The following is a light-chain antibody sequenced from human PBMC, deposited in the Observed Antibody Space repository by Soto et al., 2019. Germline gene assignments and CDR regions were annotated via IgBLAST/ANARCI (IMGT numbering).Light chain of an antibody. J-gene: IGKJ1*01. CDR1: QSVSKNY. CDR3: QQYGGSGT. Sequence: EILLTQSPGTLSLSPGERATLSCGASQSVSKNYLAWYQQKPGHAPRLLIYGASNRATGIPDRLSGSGSGTEFTLTISRMEPEDFAVYYCQQYGGSGTFGQGTKVDIK. V-gene: IGKV3-20*01. CDR2: GAS.